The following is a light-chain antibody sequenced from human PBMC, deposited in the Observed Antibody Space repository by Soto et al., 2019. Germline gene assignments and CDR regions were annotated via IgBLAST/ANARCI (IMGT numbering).Light chain of an antibody. Sequence: IRMTQSPSTLSASVGDRVTITCRASDNIFTYVAWYQHRAGGAPKLLIFDASTLQSGVPPRFSGGGSGTDFTLTITGLQPEDSASYYCQHYTLYSGPFGQGTKVDNK. V-gene: IGKV1-5*01. CDR2: DAS. CDR3: QHYTLYSGP. CDR1: DNIFTY. J-gene: IGKJ1*01.